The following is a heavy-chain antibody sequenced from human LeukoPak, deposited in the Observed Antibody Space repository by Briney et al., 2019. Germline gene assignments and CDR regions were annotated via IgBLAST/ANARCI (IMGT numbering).Heavy chain of an antibody. J-gene: IGHJ4*02. D-gene: IGHD2-15*01. CDR1: GYTFTVYY. Sequence: GASVKVSFKASGYTFTVYYMHWVLQAPGQGLEWMGWINPNSGGTNYAQKFQVRSTMTRDTSISTAYMALRTLRSRDTAVYYCPPGDLAGTVNSFDSWGQGPLVPVSS. V-gene: IGHV1-2*02. CDR3: PPGDLAGTVNSFDS. CDR2: INPNSGGT.